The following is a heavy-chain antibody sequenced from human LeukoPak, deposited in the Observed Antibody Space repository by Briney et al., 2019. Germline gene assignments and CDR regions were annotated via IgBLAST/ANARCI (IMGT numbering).Heavy chain of an antibody. CDR1: GGSISSSSYY. J-gene: IGHJ4*02. D-gene: IGHD3-22*01. Sequence: SETLSLTCTFSGGSISSSSYYWGWIRQPPGKRLEWIGSIYYSGSTYYNPSLKSRVTISVDTSKNQFSLKLSSVIAADTAVYYCASGNTYYYDSSGYYLDHWGQGTLVTVSS. CDR2: IYYSGST. V-gene: IGHV4-39*01. CDR3: ASGNTYYYDSSGYYLDH.